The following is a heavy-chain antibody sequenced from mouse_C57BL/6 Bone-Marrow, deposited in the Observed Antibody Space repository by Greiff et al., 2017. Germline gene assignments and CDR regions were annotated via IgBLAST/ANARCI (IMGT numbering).Heavy chain of an antibody. J-gene: IGHJ2*01. D-gene: IGHD2-5*01. CDR1: GYTFTNYW. CDR2: IYPGGGYT. Sequence: QVQLQQSGAELVRPGTSVKMSCKASGYTFTNYWIGWAKQRPGHGLEWIGDIYPGGGYTNYNEKFKGKATLTADKSSSTAYMQFSRLTSEDSAIYYCARWAYYSNYFDYWGQGTTLTVSS. V-gene: IGHV1-63*01. CDR3: ARWAYYSNYFDY.